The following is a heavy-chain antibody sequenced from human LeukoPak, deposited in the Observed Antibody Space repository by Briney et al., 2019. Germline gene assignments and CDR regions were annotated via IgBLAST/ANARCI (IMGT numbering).Heavy chain of an antibody. CDR2: IYYSGST. CDR3: ARDKRREMVRGVSFDP. Sequence: SETLSLTCAVSGGSISDYYWGWIRQPPGKGLEWIGSIYYSGSTYYNLSLKSRVTISVDTSKNQFSLKLSSVTAADTAVYYCARDKRREMVRGVSFDPWGQGTLVTVSS. V-gene: IGHV4-39*07. D-gene: IGHD3-10*01. J-gene: IGHJ5*02. CDR1: GGSISDYY.